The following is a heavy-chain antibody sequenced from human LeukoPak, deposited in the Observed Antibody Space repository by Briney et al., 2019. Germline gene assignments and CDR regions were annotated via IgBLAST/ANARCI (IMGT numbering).Heavy chain of an antibody. CDR3: ARDKKDYYDSSGYYYFAFDI. V-gene: IGHV4-59*01. D-gene: IGHD3-22*01. J-gene: IGHJ3*02. Sequence: SETLSLTCTVSGGSIRSYYWSWIRQPPGKGLEWIGYIYYSGSTNYNPSLKSRVTISVDTSKNQFSLKLSSVTAADTAVYYCARDKKDYYDSSGYYYFAFDIWGQGTMVNVSS. CDR1: GGSIRSYY. CDR2: IYYSGST.